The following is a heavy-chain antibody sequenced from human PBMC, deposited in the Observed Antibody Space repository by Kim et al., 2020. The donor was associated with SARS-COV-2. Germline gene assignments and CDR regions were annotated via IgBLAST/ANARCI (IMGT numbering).Heavy chain of an antibody. CDR1: GFTFSSYS. CDR2: ISSSSSYI. D-gene: IGHD3-16*02. J-gene: IGHJ4*02. Sequence: GGSLRLSCAASGFTFSSYSMNWVRQAPGKGLEWVSSISSSSSYIYYADSVKGRFTISRDNAKNSLYLQMNSLRAEDTAVYYCARDARPSLYYDYVWGSYRPPFDYWGQGTLVTVSS. CDR3: ARDARPSLYYDYVWGSYRPPFDY. V-gene: IGHV3-21*01.